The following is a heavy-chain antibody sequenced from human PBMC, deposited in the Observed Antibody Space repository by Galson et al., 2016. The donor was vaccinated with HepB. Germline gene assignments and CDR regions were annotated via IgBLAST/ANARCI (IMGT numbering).Heavy chain of an antibody. D-gene: IGHD3-22*01. CDR2: IKSKADGETI. CDR3: TTDDYYEGSTYYPGFDS. J-gene: IGHJ4*02. V-gene: IGHV3-15*01. CDR1: GFTFSKAW. Sequence: SLRLSCAATGFTFSKAWMSWVRQAPGKGLEWVGRIKSKADGETIDAAAPVKGRFIFSRDDSKNTLYLQMKSLKIEDTAVYYFTTDDYYEGSTYYPGFDSWGQGTLVTVSS.